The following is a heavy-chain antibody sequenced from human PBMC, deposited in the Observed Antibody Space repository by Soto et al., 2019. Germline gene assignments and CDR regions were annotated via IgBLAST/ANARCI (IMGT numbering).Heavy chain of an antibody. Sequence: QVQLVESGGGVVQPGRSPRLSCAASGFTFSSYGMHWVRQAPGKGLEWVAVISYDGSNKYYADSVKGRFTISRDNSKNTLYLQMNSPRAEDTAVYYCAKEASSSWYEEGYFQHWGQGTLVTVSS. CDR2: ISYDGSNK. CDR3: AKEASSSWYEEGYFQH. V-gene: IGHV3-30*18. CDR1: GFTFSSYG. D-gene: IGHD6-13*01. J-gene: IGHJ1*01.